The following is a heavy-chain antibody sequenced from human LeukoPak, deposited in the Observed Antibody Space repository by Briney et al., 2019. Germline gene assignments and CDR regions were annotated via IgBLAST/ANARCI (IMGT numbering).Heavy chain of an antibody. CDR2: INPSGGST. CDR1: GYTFTSYC. J-gene: IGHJ4*02. CDR3: ARDRYTQLDY. Sequence: ASVKVSCKASGYTFTSYCMHWVRQAPGQGLEWMGIINPSGGSTSYAQKFQGRVTVTRDTSTSTVYMELSSLRSEDTAVYYCARDRYTQLDYWGQGTLVTVSS. V-gene: IGHV1-46*01. D-gene: IGHD3-16*02.